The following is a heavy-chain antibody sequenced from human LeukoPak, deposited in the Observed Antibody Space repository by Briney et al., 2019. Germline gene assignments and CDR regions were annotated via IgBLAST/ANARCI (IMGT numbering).Heavy chain of an antibody. J-gene: IGHJ6*03. CDR1: GFTFSSYA. CDR3: ARVSAPYSDYYYYYMDV. Sequence: GGSLRLSCAASGFTFSSYAMHWVRQAPGKGLEWVAVISYDGSNKYYADSVKGRFTISRDNSKNTLYLQMNSLKAEDTAVYYCARVSAPYSDYYYYYMDVWGKGTTVTVSS. CDR2: ISYDGSNK. V-gene: IGHV3-30-3*01. D-gene: IGHD2-15*01.